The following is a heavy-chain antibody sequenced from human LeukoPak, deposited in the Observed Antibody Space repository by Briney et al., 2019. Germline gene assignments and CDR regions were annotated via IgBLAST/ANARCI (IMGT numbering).Heavy chain of an antibody. V-gene: IGHV4-39*01. J-gene: IGHJ4*01. Sequence: SETLSLTCNVSGVSISSSSYYWGWIRQPPGKGLAWIGSIYSSGSTYYNSSLKSRVTISIDTSKNQVSLKMSSVTAADTAVYYCAKSGGYGLIDYWGQGTLVTVSS. CDR3: AKSGGYGLIDY. D-gene: IGHD6-25*01. CDR1: GVSISSSSYY. CDR2: IYSSGST.